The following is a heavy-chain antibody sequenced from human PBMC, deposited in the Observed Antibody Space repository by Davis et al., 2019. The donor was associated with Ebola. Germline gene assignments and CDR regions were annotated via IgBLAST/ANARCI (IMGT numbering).Heavy chain of an antibody. CDR1: GFAFSSYE. Sequence: GESLKISCAASGFAFSSYELNWVRQAPGKGLEWLSYIDGTGNTIYYAESVRGRFTISRDNAKNTLYLQMNDLRAEDTALYYCARDEVGGYDYWGQGTLVTVSS. D-gene: IGHD1-26*01. V-gene: IGHV3-48*03. J-gene: IGHJ4*02. CDR3: ARDEVGGYDY. CDR2: IDGTGNTI.